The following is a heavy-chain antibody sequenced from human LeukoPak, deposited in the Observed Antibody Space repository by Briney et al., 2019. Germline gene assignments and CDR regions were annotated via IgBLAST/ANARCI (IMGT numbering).Heavy chain of an antibody. CDR2: INSDGSST. CDR1: GFTLSIYW. D-gene: IGHD5-18*01. J-gene: IGHJ4*02. V-gene: IGHV3-74*01. Sequence: GGSLRLSCAASGFTLSIYWMDWVRQAPGKGLVWVSRINSDGSSTSYADSVKGRFTISRDNSKNTLYLQMNSLRAEDTAVYYCAKGWDVDTAIDYWGQGTLVTVSS. CDR3: AKGWDVDTAIDY.